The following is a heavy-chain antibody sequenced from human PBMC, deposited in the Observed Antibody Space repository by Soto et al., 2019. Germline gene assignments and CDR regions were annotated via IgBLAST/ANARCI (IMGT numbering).Heavy chain of an antibody. Sequence: SETLSLTCTVSGGSISSTSYYWGWVRQPPGKGLEWIGAIYTSGSTYYNPSLKSRITISVDTSKNQFSLKLSSVTATDTAVYYFWRHVHGYCSSSSCHTDYWGQGTLVTVSS. CDR2: IYTSGST. J-gene: IGHJ4*02. CDR3: WRHVHGYCSSSSCHTDY. CDR1: GGSISSTSYY. D-gene: IGHD2-2*02. V-gene: IGHV4-39*01.